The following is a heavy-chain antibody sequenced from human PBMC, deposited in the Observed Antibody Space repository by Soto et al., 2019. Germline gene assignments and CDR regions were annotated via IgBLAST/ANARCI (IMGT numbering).Heavy chain of an antibody. CDR3: ARVYDLVRFDP. D-gene: IGHD3-22*01. Sequence: PSETLSLTCTVSGDSISTNSYSWGWIRQPPGQGLEWIGLFYYSGITHYNPSLKSRLTVSVDTSRNQFSLKLSSVTAADTAVYYCARVYDLVRFDPWGQGTLVTVSS. CDR2: FYYSGIT. V-gene: IGHV4-39*01. J-gene: IGHJ5*02. CDR1: GDSISTNSYS.